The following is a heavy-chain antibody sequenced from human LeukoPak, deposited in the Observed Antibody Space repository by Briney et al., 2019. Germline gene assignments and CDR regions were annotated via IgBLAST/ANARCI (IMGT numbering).Heavy chain of an antibody. J-gene: IGHJ4*02. V-gene: IGHV3-23*01. CDR2: VTSSGGSI. CDR3: AKRGSGWYFDY. D-gene: IGHD6-19*01. CDR1: GFTFANYA. Sequence: GGSLRLSCAASGFTFANYAMSWVRQAPGKGLEWVSAVTSSGGSIYYADSVKGRFTISRDNSENTLYLQMNSLRAEDTAVYYCAKRGSGWYFDYWGQGTLVTVSS.